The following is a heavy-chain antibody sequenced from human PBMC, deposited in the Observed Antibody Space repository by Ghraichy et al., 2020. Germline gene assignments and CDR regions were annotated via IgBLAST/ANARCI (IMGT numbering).Heavy chain of an antibody. Sequence: GGSLRLSCAASEFIFSTYNMNWVRQAPGRGLEWVSYISSSSSTIHYADSVKGRFTISRDNAKNSLYLQMNSLRAEDTAVYYCARGYGSVRNWFDPWGQGTLVTGSS. CDR1: EFIFSTYN. CDR3: ARGYGSVRNWFDP. J-gene: IGHJ5*02. V-gene: IGHV3-48*01. CDR2: ISSSSSTI. D-gene: IGHD3-10*01.